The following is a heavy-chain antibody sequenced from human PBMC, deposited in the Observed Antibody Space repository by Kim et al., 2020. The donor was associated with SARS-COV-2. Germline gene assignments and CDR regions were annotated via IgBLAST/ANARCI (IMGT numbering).Heavy chain of an antibody. CDR3: ARGRGLDS. J-gene: IGHJ4*02. CDR2: IKQDGTEK. V-gene: IGHV3-7*01. Sequence: GGSLRLSCAASGFTFSDNWMTWIRQAPGKGLEWVANIKQDGTEKYYVDSVKGRFTVSRDNAKNSLYLQMNSLRADDTAVYYCARGRGLDSWGKGTLVTVSS. CDR1: GFTFSDNW.